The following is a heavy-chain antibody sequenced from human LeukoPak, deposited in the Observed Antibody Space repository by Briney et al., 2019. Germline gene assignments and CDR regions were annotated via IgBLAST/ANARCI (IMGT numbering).Heavy chain of an antibody. CDR1: GFTFSNYA. V-gene: IGHV3-23*01. CDR2: LSGTGGST. CDR3: ARGGPGTREYYYDSSGFPFDY. J-gene: IGHJ4*02. Sequence: GGSLRLSCAASGFTFSNYAMSWVRQAPGKGLEWVSTLSGTGGSTYYADSVKGRFTISRDNSKNTLYLQVSSLRAEDAAVYYCARGGPGTREYYYDSSGFPFDYWGQGTLVTVSS. D-gene: IGHD3-22*01.